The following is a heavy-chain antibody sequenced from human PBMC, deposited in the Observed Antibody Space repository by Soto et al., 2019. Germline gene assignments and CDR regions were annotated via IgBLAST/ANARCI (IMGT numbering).Heavy chain of an antibody. D-gene: IGHD4-17*01. Sequence: SETLSLTCSVSGGSIISYYWSWIRQPPRKGLEWIGDFSYSGSTNYSPSLKSRVTISVDTSKNQFSLKLNSVTAADTAVYYCARETYGDYVGYFDPWGQGTLVTVSS. CDR2: FSYSGST. CDR3: ARETYGDYVGYFDP. J-gene: IGHJ5*02. CDR1: GGSIISYY. V-gene: IGHV4-59*01.